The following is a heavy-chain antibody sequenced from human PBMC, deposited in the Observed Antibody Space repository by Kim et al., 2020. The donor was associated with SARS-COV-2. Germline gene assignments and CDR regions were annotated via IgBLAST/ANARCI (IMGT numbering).Heavy chain of an antibody. J-gene: IGHJ4*02. CDR3: TREDSSGWD. Sequence: GGTTEYAASVKGRLTISRDDSKSIAYLQMNSLKIEDTAVYYCTREDSSGWDWGQGTLVTVS. CDR2: GGTT. V-gene: IGHV3-49*02. D-gene: IGHD6-19*01.